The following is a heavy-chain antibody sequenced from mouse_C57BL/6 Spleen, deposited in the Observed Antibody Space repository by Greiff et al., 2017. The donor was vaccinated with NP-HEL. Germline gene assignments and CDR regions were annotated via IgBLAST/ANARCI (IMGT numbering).Heavy chain of an antibody. CDR1: GYTFTDYN. V-gene: IGHV1-18*01. J-gene: IGHJ1*03. CDR2: INPNNGGT. Sequence: VQLQQSGPELVKPGASVKIPCKASGYTFTDYNMDWVKQSHGKSLEWIGDINPNNGGTIYNQKFKGKATLTVDKSSSTAYMELRSLTSEDTAVYYCAREKDGRGYWYFDVWGTGTTVTVSS. CDR3: AREKDGRGYWYFDV. D-gene: IGHD1-1*01.